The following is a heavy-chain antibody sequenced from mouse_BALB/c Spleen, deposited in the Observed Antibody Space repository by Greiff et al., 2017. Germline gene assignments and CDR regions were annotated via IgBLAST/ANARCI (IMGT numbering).Heavy chain of an antibody. D-gene: IGHD1-1*01. CDR1: GFTFSDYY. J-gene: IGHJ4*01. Sequence: DVQLVESGGGLVKPGGSLKLSCAASGFTFSDYYMYWVRQTPEKRLEWVATISDGGSYTYYPDSVKGRFTISRDNDKNNLYLQMSSLKSEDTAMYYCARPLLRGAMDYWGQGTSVTVSS. V-gene: IGHV5-4*02. CDR2: ISDGGSYT. CDR3: ARPLLRGAMDY.